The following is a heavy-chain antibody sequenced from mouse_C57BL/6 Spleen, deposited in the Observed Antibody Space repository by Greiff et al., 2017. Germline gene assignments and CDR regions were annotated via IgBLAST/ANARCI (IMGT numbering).Heavy chain of an antibody. CDR2: IYPSDSET. V-gene: IGHV1-61*01. CDR3: ARSGESTMAFYAMDY. Sequence: QVQLQQPGAELVRPGSSVKLSCKASGYTFTSYWMDWVKQRPGQGLEWIGNIYPSDSETHYNQKFKDKATLTVDKSSSTAYMQLSSLTSEDSAVYYCARSGESTMAFYAMDYWGQGTSVTVSS. CDR1: GYTFTSYW. D-gene: IGHD2-1*01. J-gene: IGHJ4*01.